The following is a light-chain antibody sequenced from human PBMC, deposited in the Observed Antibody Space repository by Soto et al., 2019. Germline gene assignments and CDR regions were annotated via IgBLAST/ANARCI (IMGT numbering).Light chain of an antibody. CDR1: SSDVGAYKY. Sequence: QSALTQPPSASGSPGQSVTISCTGTSSDVGAYKYVSWYQQYPGKSPKLMIYDVTKRPSGVPDRFSGSKSGNTASLTVSGLHAEDEADYYCASYVGTDIWVFGGGTKVTVL. CDR3: ASYVGTDIWV. CDR2: DVT. V-gene: IGLV2-8*01. J-gene: IGLJ3*02.